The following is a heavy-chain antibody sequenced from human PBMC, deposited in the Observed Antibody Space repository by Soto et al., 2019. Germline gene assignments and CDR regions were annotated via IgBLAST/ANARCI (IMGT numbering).Heavy chain of an antibody. J-gene: IGHJ6*02. CDR1: GGTFSSYA. CDR3: ARGSVVVPAAMRPHYYGMDV. Sequence: GASVKVSCKASGGTFSSYAISWVRQAPGQGLELMGWMNPNSGKTGYSQKFQGRVTITRDTSASTAYMELSSLRSEDTAVYYCARGSVVVPAAMRPHYYGMDVWGQGTTVTVSS. V-gene: IGHV1-8*03. D-gene: IGHD2-2*01. CDR2: MNPNSGKT.